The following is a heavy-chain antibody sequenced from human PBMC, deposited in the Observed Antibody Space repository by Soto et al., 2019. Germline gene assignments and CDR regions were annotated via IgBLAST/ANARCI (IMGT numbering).Heavy chain of an antibody. CDR1: GYTFTSYV. CDR2: ISAYNGNT. V-gene: IGHV1-18*01. CDR3: ARGLPGIAAAGNDY. J-gene: IGHJ4*02. Sequence: ASVKVSCKASGYTFTSYVISWVRQAPGQGLEWMGWISAYNGNTNYAQKLQGRVTMTTDTSTSTAYMELRSLRSDDTAVYYCARGLPGIAAAGNDYWGQGTLVTVSS. D-gene: IGHD6-13*01.